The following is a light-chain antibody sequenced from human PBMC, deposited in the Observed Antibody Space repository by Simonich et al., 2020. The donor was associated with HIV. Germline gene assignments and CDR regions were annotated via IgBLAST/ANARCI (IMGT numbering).Light chain of an antibody. V-gene: IGKV1-6*01. Sequence: IQMTQSPYSLSASIGDRVTITCRASQSISNYLNWYQQKEGKAPKLLIYAASSLQSGVPSKFSGSGSGTDFTLTISSLQPEDFATYYCLQDYTYPLTFGGGTKVEIK. CDR1: QSISNY. CDR3: LQDYTYPLT. J-gene: IGKJ4*01. CDR2: AAS.